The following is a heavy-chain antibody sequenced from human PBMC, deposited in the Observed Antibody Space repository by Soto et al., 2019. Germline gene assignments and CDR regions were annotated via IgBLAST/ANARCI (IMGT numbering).Heavy chain of an antibody. J-gene: IGHJ4*02. CDR2: ISGSGGST. Sequence: EVQLLESGGGLVQPGGSLRLSCAASGFTFSSYAMSWVRQAPGKGLEWVSAISGSGGSTYYADSVKGRFTISRDNSKNTLYLQMNSLRAEDTAVYYCAKDRGETAVAGTFRPYSNWGQGTLVTVSS. CDR1: GFTFSSYA. CDR3: AKDRGETAVAGTFRPYSN. D-gene: IGHD6-19*01. V-gene: IGHV3-23*01.